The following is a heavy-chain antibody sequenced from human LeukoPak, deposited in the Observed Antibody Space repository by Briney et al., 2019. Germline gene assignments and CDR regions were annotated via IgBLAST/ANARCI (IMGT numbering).Heavy chain of an antibody. D-gene: IGHD3-9*01. J-gene: IGHJ4*02. Sequence: PGGSLRLSCAASGFTFSNYEMNWVRQAPGKGLEWVSYISSSGYTIRNADSVKGRFTISRDNAKNSLYLQMNSLRAEDTALYYCAKDGNYDILTGYPHFDYWGQGTLVTVSS. CDR2: ISSSGYTI. CDR3: AKDGNYDILTGYPHFDY. V-gene: IGHV3-48*03. CDR1: GFTFSNYE.